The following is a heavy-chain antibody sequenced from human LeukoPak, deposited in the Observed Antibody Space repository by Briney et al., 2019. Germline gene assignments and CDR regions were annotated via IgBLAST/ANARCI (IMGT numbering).Heavy chain of an antibody. J-gene: IGHJ4*02. D-gene: IGHD3-10*01. CDR2: IYYSGST. V-gene: IGHV4-59*01. CDR1: GGSISSYY. CDR3: AMAGGSGTYYVDY. Sequence: SETLSLTCTVSGGSISSYYWSWIRQPPGKGLEWIGYIYYSGSTNYNPSLKSRVTISLDTSKNQFSLKLSSVTAADTAVYYCAMAGGSGTYYVDYWGQGNLVTVSS.